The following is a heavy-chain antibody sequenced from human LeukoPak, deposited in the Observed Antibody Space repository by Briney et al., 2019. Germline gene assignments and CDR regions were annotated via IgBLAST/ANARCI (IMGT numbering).Heavy chain of an antibody. V-gene: IGHV1-18*04. CDR3: ASHSPYCSSTSCPPGY. J-gene: IGHJ4*02. CDR2: ISAYNGNT. D-gene: IGHD2-2*01. Sequence: ASVKVSCKASGYTFTGYYMHWVRQAPGQGLEWMGWISAYNGNTNYAQKLQGRVTMTTDTSTSTAYMELRSLRSDDTAVYYCASHSPYCSSTSCPPGYWGQGTLVTVSS. CDR1: GYTFTGYY.